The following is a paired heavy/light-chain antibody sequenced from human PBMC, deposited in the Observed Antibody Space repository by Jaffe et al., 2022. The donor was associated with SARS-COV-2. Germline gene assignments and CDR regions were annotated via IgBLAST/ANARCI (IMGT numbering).Light chain of an antibody. CDR1: ALPNQY. Sequence: SYELTQPPSVSVSPGQTARITCSGDALPNQYAYWYQQKPGQAPVLLIYKDRERPSGIPGRFSGSSSGTKVTLTISGVQAEDEADYYCQSADSNGAYWVFGGGTRLTVL. CDR2: KDR. J-gene: IGLJ3*02. V-gene: IGLV3-25*03. CDR3: QSADSNGAYWV.
Heavy chain of an antibody. CDR1: GGSVIGYY. V-gene: IGHV4-34*01. CDR3: ARGGVHYDSGFLGLHL. Sequence: QVQLQQWGAGLLKASETLSLTCAVNGGSVIGYYWSWIRQSPGKGLEWIGEIKQSGSITYNPSLKSRVTISVDMSKNQLSLKLTSVTAADTAMYYCARGGVHYDSGFLGLHLWGQGTKVSVSS. D-gene: IGHD3-22*01. J-gene: IGHJ3*01. CDR2: IKQSGSI.